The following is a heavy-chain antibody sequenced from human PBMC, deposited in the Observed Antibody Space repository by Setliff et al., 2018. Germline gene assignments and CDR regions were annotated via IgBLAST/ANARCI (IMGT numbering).Heavy chain of an antibody. CDR1: GDSISYNY. V-gene: IGHV4-4*07. Sequence: PSETLSLTCTVSGDSISYNYWSWIRQPAGKGLQWIGRINTSGSTKYNPSLKSRVTISGDTSKNQVSLRLSSVTAADTAVYYCATRKSSGRLYYMDVWGKGTTVTVSS. CDR2: INTSGST. CDR3: ATRKSSGRLYYMDV. D-gene: IGHD1-26*01. J-gene: IGHJ6*03.